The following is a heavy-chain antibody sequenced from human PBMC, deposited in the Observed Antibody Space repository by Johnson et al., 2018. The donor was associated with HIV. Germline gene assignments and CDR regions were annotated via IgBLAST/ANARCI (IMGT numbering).Heavy chain of an antibody. CDR2: ISYDGSNK. J-gene: IGHJ3*02. CDR3: AKDLTRYSTSGDAFDI. CDR1: GFTFSSYA. D-gene: IGHD6-13*01. V-gene: IGHV3-30-3*01. Sequence: QVKLVESGGGVVQPGRSLRLSCAASGFTFSSYAMHWVRQAPGKGLEWVAVISYDGSNKYYADSVKGRFTISRDNSKNTLYLQMNSLRTEDTALYYCAKDLTRYSTSGDAFDIWGQGTMVTVSS.